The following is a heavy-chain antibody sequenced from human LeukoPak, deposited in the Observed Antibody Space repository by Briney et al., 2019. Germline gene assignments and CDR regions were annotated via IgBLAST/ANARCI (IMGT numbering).Heavy chain of an antibody. CDR1: GGSISSGGYY. CDR3: ARHLDSRGRYFDY. D-gene: IGHD3-22*01. J-gene: IGHJ4*02. CDR2: IYYSGST. Sequence: ASETLSLTCTVSGGSISSGGYYWSWIRQHPGKGLEWIGYIYYSGSTNYNPSLKSRVTISVDTSKNQFSLKLSSVTAADTAVYYCARHLDSRGRYFDYWGQGTLVTVSS. V-gene: IGHV4-61*08.